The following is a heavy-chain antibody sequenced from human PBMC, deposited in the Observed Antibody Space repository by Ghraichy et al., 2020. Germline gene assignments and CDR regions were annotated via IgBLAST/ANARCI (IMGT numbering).Heavy chain of an antibody. CDR3: AADPLFMIAGMFAFDY. CDR1: GFTFTSSA. J-gene: IGHJ4*02. CDR2: IVVGSGNT. D-gene: IGHD2-21*01. V-gene: IGHV1-58*01. Sequence: SVKVSCKASGFTFTSSAVQWVRQARGQRLEWIGWIVVGSGNTNYAQKFQERVTITRDMSTSTAYMELSSLRSEDTAVYYCAADPLFMIAGMFAFDYWGQGTLVTVSS.